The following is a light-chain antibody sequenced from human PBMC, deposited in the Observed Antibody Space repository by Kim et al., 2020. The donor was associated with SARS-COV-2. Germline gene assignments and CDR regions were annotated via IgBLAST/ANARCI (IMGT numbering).Light chain of an antibody. CDR2: LNSDGRH. CDR1: SGHSRNA. J-gene: IGLJ7*01. CDR3: QPWDAGIHV. Sequence: QLVLTQSPSASASLGASVKLTCTLSSGHSRNAIAWHQQQPERGPRYLMKLNSDGRHTKGVGIPDRFSGPSSGAERHLSISSLQPEDEADYYCQPWDAGIHVCGGGTRLTVL. V-gene: IGLV4-69*01.